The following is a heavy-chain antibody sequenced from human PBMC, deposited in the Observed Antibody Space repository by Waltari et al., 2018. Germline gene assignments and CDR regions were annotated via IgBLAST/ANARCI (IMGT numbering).Heavy chain of an antibody. D-gene: IGHD3-22*01. V-gene: IGHV3-74*01. J-gene: IGHJ4*02. Sequence: EVQLVESGGGLVQPGGSLRLSCAASGFTFSSYWMHWVRQAPGKGLVWVSRINTDGSSTSYADSVKGRFTISRDNAKNTLYLQMNSLRAEDTAVYYCTSAHYDSSGYYDYWGQGTLVTVSS. CDR3: TSAHYDSSGYYDY. CDR1: GFTFSSYW. CDR2: INTDGSST.